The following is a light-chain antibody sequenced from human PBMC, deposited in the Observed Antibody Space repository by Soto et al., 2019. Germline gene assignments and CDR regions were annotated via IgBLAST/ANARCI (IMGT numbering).Light chain of an antibody. Sequence: EMVCTKSPCTLSVSPGERATLSCRASQSVSIRYLAWYQQKPGPAPRLLIYGASSRATGIPDRFSGSGSGTDFTLTISRLEPEDFAVYYCQQYDYSAWTFGQGSKVDI. CDR3: QQYDYSAWT. CDR1: QSVSIRY. J-gene: IGKJ1*01. CDR2: GAS. V-gene: IGKV3-20*01.